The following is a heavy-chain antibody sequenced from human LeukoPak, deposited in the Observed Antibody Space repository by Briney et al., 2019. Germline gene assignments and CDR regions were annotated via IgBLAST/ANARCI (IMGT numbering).Heavy chain of an antibody. D-gene: IGHD3-10*02. Sequence: PGGSLRLSCAASGLTFSRYEMNWVRQAPGKGLEWVSYISTSGGSIYDADSVKGRFTISRDNAKNSLYLQMNSLRAEDTAVYYCAELGITMIGGVWGKGTTVTISS. V-gene: IGHV3-48*03. J-gene: IGHJ6*04. CDR3: AELGITMIGGV. CDR1: GLTFSRYE. CDR2: ISTSGGSI.